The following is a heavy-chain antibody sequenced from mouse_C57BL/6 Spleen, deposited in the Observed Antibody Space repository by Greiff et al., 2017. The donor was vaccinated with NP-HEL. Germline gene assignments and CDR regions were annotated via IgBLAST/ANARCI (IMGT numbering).Heavy chain of an antibody. Sequence: VQLQQSGPVLVKPGASVKMSCKASGYTFTDYYMNWVKQSHGKSLEWIGVINPYNGGTSYNQKFKGKATLTVDKSSSTAYMELNSLTSEDSAVYYCARGYYYYGSSYGWFAYWGQGTLVTVSA. D-gene: IGHD1-1*01. CDR3: ARGYYYYGSSYGWFAY. J-gene: IGHJ3*01. CDR2: INPYNGGT. V-gene: IGHV1-19*01. CDR1: GYTFTDYY.